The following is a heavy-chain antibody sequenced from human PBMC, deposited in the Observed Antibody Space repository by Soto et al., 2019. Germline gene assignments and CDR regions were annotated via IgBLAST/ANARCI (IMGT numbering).Heavy chain of an antibody. CDR2: INHSGST. V-gene: IGHV4-34*01. J-gene: IGHJ4*02. CDR3: AREWGSSGWYYFDY. Sequence: SETLSLTCAVYGGSFSGYYWSWIRQPPGKGLEWIGEINHSGSTNYNPSLKSRVTISVDTSKNQFSLKLSSVTAADTAVYYCAREWGSSGWYYFDYWGQGTLVTVSS. D-gene: IGHD6-19*01. CDR1: GGSFSGYY.